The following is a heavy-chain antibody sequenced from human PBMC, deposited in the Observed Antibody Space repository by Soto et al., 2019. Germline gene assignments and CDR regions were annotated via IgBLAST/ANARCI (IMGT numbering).Heavy chain of an antibody. J-gene: IGHJ4*01. V-gene: IGHV3-33*01. Sequence: QVQLEESGGGVVQPGRSLRLSCEASGFTFNTYSMHWVRQPPGKGLEWLAAIWYDGTQKYYADSVKGRFIISRDNSKKTLYLEMNSLRAEDTAVYYCARAGGTTVTGLWHFDSWGQDPWSPSPQ. CDR2: IWYDGTQK. CDR1: GFTFNTYS. D-gene: IGHD4-17*01. CDR3: ARAGGTTVTGLWHFDS.